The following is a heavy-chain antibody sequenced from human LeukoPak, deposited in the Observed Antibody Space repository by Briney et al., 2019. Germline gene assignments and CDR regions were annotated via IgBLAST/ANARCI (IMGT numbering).Heavy chain of an antibody. V-gene: IGHV3-15*01. D-gene: IGHD3-3*01. Sequence: NPGGSLRLSCAASGFTFSNAWMSWVRQAPGKGLEWVGRIKSKTDGGTTDYAAPVKGRFTISRDDSKNTLYLQMNSLKTEDTALYYCTTGFFGVVNDAFDIWGQGTMVTVSS. CDR2: IKSKTDGGTT. CDR1: GFTFSNAW. J-gene: IGHJ3*02. CDR3: TTGFFGVVNDAFDI.